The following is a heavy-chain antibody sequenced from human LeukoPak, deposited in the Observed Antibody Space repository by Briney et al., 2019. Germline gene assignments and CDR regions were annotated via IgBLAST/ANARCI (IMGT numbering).Heavy chain of an antibody. J-gene: IGHJ4*02. D-gene: IGHD5-18*01. CDR1: GYSISSGYY. Sequence: PSETLSLTCAVSGYSISSGYYWGWIRQPPGKGLEWIGSIYHSGSTYYSPSLQSRVTISVDTSKNQFSLKLSSVTAADTAVYYCARTRARGYSYGFFDYWGQGTLVTVSS. CDR3: ARTRARGYSYGFFDY. CDR2: IYHSGST. V-gene: IGHV4-38-2*01.